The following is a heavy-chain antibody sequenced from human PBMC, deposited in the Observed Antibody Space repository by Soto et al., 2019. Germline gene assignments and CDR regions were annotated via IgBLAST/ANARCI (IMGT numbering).Heavy chain of an antibody. CDR1: GLSFTSYS. J-gene: IGHJ4*02. CDR3: ARDRGYTYVFDF. V-gene: IGHV3-48*02. Sequence: PGGSLRLSCAAAGLSFTSYSLNWVRQAPGKGLEWVSFISSSSSTIYYADSVKGRFTISRDNAKNSLYLQMNSLRDEDTAVYYCARDRGYTYVFDFWGQGALVTVS. CDR2: ISSSSSTI. D-gene: IGHD5-18*01.